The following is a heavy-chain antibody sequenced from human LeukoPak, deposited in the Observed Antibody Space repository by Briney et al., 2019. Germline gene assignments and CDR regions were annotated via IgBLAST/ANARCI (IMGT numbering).Heavy chain of an antibody. CDR2: ISGSGGST. V-gene: IGHV3-23*01. D-gene: IGHD3-10*01. CDR1: GFTFSSYA. J-gene: IGHJ5*02. CDR3: ARDQDGSGSYYPGWFDP. Sequence: GGSLRLSCAASGFTFSSYAMSWVRQAPGKGLEWVSAISGSGGSTYYADSVKGRFTISRDNSKNTLYLQMNSLRAEDTAVYYCARDQDGSGSYYPGWFDPWGQGTLVTVSS.